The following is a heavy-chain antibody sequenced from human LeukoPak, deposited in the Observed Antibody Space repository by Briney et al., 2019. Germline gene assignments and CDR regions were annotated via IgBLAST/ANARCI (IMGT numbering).Heavy chain of an antibody. D-gene: IGHD3-22*01. Sequence: SETLSLTCAAYGGSFSGYYWSWIRQPPGKGVKWIGEINHSGSTNYNPSLKSRVTISVDTSKNQFSLKLSSVTAADTAVYYCARCKDDSSGSSDEAFDIWGQGTMVTVSS. CDR2: INHSGST. CDR1: GGSFSGYY. V-gene: IGHV4-34*01. J-gene: IGHJ3*02. CDR3: ARCKDDSSGSSDEAFDI.